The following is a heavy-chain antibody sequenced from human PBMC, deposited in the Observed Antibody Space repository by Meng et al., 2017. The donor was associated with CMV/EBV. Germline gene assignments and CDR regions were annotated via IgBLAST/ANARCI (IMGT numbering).Heavy chain of an antibody. D-gene: IGHD3-10*01. CDR1: GYTFASYG. CDR2: ISAYNGNT. CDR3: ARNYYGSGSWFDP. V-gene: IGHV1-18*01. J-gene: IGHJ5*02. Sequence: QVHLGRSGAGVKKPGASVKFSCKASGYTFASYGISWVRQAPGQGLEWMGWISAYNGNTNYAQKLQGRVTMTTDTSTSTAYMELRSLRSDDTAVYYCARNYYGSGSWFDPWGQGTLVTVSS.